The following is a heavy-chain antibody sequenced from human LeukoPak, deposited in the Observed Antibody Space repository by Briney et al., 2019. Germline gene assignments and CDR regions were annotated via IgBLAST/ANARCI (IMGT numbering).Heavy chain of an antibody. CDR3: AQSSGRSWTTFDY. CDR2: IYPGDSDT. CDR1: GYSFTSYW. V-gene: IGHV5-51*01. J-gene: IGHJ4*02. Sequence: GESLKISGKGSGYSFTSYWIGWVRQMPGKGLEWMGIIYPGDSDTRYSPSFQGQVTISADKSISTAYLQWSSLKASDTAMYYCAQSSGRSWTTFDYWGQGTLVTVSS. D-gene: IGHD2-15*01.